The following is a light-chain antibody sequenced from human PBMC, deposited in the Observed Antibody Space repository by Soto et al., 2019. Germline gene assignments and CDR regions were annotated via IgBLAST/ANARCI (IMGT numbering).Light chain of an antibody. CDR1: QSLDSW. Sequence: DIQMTQSPSAMSASVGDRVTITCRASQSLDSWMAWYQQRPGKPPNLLMYTPSTCASGVPSRFSGSGAGAEFTLTISSLQSDDVATVYCQQYNSYSAITFGGGTKVDIK. V-gene: IGKV1-5*03. CDR2: TPS. CDR3: QQYNSYSAIT. J-gene: IGKJ4*01.